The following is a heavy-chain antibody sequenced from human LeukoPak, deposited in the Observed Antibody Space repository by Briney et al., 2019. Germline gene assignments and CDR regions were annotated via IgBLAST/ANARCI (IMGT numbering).Heavy chain of an antibody. D-gene: IGHD3-22*01. CDR3: ARDRYYYDSSGYSAY. V-gene: IGHV3-30*03. J-gene: IGHJ4*02. CDR1: GFTFSSYG. Sequence: GRSLRLSCAASGFTFSSYGMHWVRQAPGKGLEWVAVISYDGSNKYYADSVKGRFTISRDNSKNTLYLQMNSLRAEDTAVYYCARDRYYYDSSGYSAYWGQGTLVTVSS. CDR2: ISYDGSNK.